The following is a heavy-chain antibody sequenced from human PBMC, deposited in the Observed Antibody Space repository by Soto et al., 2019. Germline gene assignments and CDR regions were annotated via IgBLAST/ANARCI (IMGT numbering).Heavy chain of an antibody. J-gene: IGHJ6*03. CDR1: GGSISRSTYN. Sequence: QLQLQESGPGLVKPSETLSLTCSVSGGSISRSTYNWGWIRQPPGKGLEWIGSFYYSGSTYYNPSLKSRVTISVDTSQNQFSLKLSSMTAADTAVYYCAKIPFVHYYFYMDVWGKGATVTVSS. D-gene: IGHD6-6*01. V-gene: IGHV4-39*01. CDR2: FYYSGST. CDR3: AKIPFVHYYFYMDV.